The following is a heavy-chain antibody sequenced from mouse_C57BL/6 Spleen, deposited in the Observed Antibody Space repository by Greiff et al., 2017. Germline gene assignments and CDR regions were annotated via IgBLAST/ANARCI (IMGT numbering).Heavy chain of an antibody. CDR3: ARVRDSSGHYAMDY. CDR1: GYTFTSYW. V-gene: IGHV1-69*01. D-gene: IGHD3-2*02. CDR2: IDPSDSYT. J-gene: IGHJ4*01. Sequence: QVQLKQPGAELVMPGASVKLSCKASGYTFTSYWMHWVKQRPGQGLEWIGEIDPSDSYTNYNQKFKGKSTLTVDKSSSTAYMQLSSLTSEDSAVYFCARVRDSSGHYAMDYWGQGTSVTVSS.